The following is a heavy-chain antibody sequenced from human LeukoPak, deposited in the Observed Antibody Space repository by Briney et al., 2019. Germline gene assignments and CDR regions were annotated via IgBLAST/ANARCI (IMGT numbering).Heavy chain of an antibody. J-gene: IGHJ4*02. CDR3: ASMFNWNYGKDY. CDR1: GFTFRSYS. Sequence: GGSLRLSCAASGFTFRSYSMNWVRQAPGKGLEWVANIKQDGSEKDYADSVKGRFTISRDNAKNSLYLQMNSLRAEDTAVYYCASMFNWNYGKDYWGQGTLVTVSS. D-gene: IGHD1-7*01. V-gene: IGHV3-7*01. CDR2: IKQDGSEK.